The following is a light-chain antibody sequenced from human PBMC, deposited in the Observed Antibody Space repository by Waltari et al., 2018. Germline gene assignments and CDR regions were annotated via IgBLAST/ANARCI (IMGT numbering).Light chain of an antibody. J-gene: IGLJ6*01. CDR1: SSNIGSNY. CDR3: AAWDDSLSGNV. Sequence: QSVLTQPPSASGTPGQRVTISCSGSSSNIGSNYVYWYQQLPGTAPKLLIYRNNQRPSGVPDRFSGSKSGTSASLAISGLRSEDEADYYCAAWDDSLSGNVFGSGTK. CDR2: RNN. V-gene: IGLV1-47*01.